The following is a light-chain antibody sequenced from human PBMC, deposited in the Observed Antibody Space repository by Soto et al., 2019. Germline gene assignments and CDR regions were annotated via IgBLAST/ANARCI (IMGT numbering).Light chain of an antibody. J-gene: IGKJ1*01. V-gene: IGKV3-20*01. CDR1: QSISSSY. CDR2: GAS. Sequence: EIVLTQSPGTLSLSPGERATLSCRASQSISSSYLAWYQQKPGQAPRLLIHGASSRATGIPDRFSGSGSGTDFPLTISRLEPEDFAVYYCQQYGSSGWTVGQGTKVEIK. CDR3: QQYGSSGWT.